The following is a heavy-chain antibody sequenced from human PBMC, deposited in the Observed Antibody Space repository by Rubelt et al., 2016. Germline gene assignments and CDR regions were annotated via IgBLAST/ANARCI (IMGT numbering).Heavy chain of an antibody. CDR2: IYYSGST. V-gene: IGHV4-31*03. J-gene: IGHJ5*02. Sequence: QVQLQESGPGLVKPSQTLSLTCTVSGGSISSGGYYWSWIRQHPGKGLEWIGYIYYSGSTYYNPALKWRVPISVDTSKNQFSLKLSAVTAADTAVYYCARVGSVNSRGDWVDPWGQGTLVTVSS. D-gene: IGHD2/OR15-2a*01. CDR3: ARVGSVNSRGDWVDP. CDR1: GGSISSGGYY.